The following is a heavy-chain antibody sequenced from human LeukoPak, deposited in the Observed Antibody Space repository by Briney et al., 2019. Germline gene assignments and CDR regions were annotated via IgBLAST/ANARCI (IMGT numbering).Heavy chain of an antibody. V-gene: IGHV1-69*01. CDR3: ARLLSGYYYGSGSWYNWFDP. D-gene: IGHD3-10*01. CDR2: IIPIFGTA. Sequence: GSSVKVSCKASGGTFSSYAISWVRQAPGQGLEWMGGIIPIFGTANYAQKFQGRVTITADESTSTAYMELSSLRSEDTAVYYCARLLSGYYYGSGSWYNWFDPWGQGTLVTVSS. J-gene: IGHJ5*02. CDR1: GGTFSSYA.